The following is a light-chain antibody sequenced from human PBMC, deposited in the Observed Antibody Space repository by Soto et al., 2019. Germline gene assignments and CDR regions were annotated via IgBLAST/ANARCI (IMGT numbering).Light chain of an antibody. V-gene: IGKV1-39*01. Sequence: DIQMTQSPSSLSASAGDRVTITCRPSQSIDNFLNWYQQKPGKAPNLLIYAASSLQSGVSSRFSGSGSGTDFTLTISRLQPEDSATYYRQQSYILPYTFGQGTKVDIK. CDR3: QQSYILPYT. J-gene: IGKJ2*01. CDR1: QSIDNF. CDR2: AAS.